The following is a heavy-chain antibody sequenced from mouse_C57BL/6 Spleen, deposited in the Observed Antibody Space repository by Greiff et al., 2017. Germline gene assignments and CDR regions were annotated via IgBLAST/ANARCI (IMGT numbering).Heavy chain of an antibody. Sequence: EVQLQQSGPELVKPGASVKMSCKASGYTFTDYNMHWVKQSHGKSLEWIGYINPNNGGTSYNQKFKGKATLTVNKSSSTAYMELRSLTSEDSAIYYCAREGIATVVAKGWFAYWGQGTLVTVSA. J-gene: IGHJ3*01. CDR3: AREGIATVVAKGWFAY. V-gene: IGHV1-22*01. D-gene: IGHD1-1*01. CDR1: GYTFTDYN. CDR2: INPNNGGT.